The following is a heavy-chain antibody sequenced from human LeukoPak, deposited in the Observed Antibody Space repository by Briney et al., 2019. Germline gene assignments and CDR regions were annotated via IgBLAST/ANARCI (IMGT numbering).Heavy chain of an antibody. V-gene: IGHV1-2*02. CDR1: GYTFTGYY. Sequence: ASVKVSCKASGYTFTGYYMHWVRQAPGQGLEWMGWINPNSGGTNYAQKFQGRVTMTRDTSISTAYMELSSLRSEDTAVYYCARERTPRKTSLRMDVWGQGTTVTVSS. CDR3: ARERTPRKTSLRMDV. J-gene: IGHJ6*02. D-gene: IGHD4-17*01. CDR2: INPNSGGT.